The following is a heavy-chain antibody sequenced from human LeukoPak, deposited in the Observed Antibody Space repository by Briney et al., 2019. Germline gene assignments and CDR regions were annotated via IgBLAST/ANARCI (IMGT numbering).Heavy chain of an antibody. CDR1: GFTFSSYG. Sequence: PGGSLRLSCAASGFTFSSYGMHWVRQAPGKGLEWVAFIRYDGSNKYYADSVKGRFTISRDNSKNTLYLQMNSLRAEDTAVYYCAKRGYCSSTSCLPFDYWGQGTLVTVSS. CDR3: AKRGYCSSTSCLPFDY. D-gene: IGHD2-2*01. J-gene: IGHJ4*02. V-gene: IGHV3-30*02. CDR2: IRYDGSNK.